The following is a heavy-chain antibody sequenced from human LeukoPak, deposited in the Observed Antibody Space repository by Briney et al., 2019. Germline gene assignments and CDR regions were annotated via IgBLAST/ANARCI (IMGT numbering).Heavy chain of an antibody. J-gene: IGHJ4*02. CDR2: ITGSSSTI. V-gene: IGHV3-48*04. Sequence: PGGSLRLSCAASGFTFSSYSMNWVRRAPGKGLEWLSYITGSSSTIYYADSVKGRFTISRDNAKNSLYLQMNSLRAEDTAVYYCARFTTIKRGIFIAARPGYFDYWGQGTLVTVSS. CDR3: ARFTTIKRGIFIAARPGYFDY. CDR1: GFTFSSYS. D-gene: IGHD6-6*01.